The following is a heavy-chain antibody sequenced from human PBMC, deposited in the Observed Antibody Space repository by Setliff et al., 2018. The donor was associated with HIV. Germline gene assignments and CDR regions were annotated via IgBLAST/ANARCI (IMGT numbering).Heavy chain of an antibody. D-gene: IGHD2-21*02. CDR2: MYYSGST. CDR1: GGSINISSYY. J-gene: IGHJ4*02. CDR3: ASGNCAGDCYHDY. Sequence: SETLSLTCTVSGGSINISSYYWGWSRQPPGKGLEWIGSMYYSGSTYQDLSLKRRGTISVDMSKNQFSLKLSSVTAADTAVYYCASGNCAGDCYHDYWGQGTRVTVSS. V-gene: IGHV4-39*01.